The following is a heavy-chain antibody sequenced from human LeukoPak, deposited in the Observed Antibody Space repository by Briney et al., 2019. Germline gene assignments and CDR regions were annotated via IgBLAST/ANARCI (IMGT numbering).Heavy chain of an antibody. Sequence: PGGSLRLSCAASGFTFSSYGMRWVRQAPGKGLEWVAVISYDGSNKYYADSVKGRFTISRDNSKNTLYLQMNSLRAEDTAVYYCAKDASITMIVVVITHFDYWGQGTLVTVSS. D-gene: IGHD3-22*01. CDR3: AKDASITMIVVVITHFDY. CDR2: ISYDGSNK. CDR1: GFTFSSYG. V-gene: IGHV3-30*18. J-gene: IGHJ4*02.